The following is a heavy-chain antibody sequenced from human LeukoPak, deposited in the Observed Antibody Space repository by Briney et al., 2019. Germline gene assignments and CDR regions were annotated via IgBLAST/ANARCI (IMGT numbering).Heavy chain of an antibody. V-gene: IGHV4-59*01. Sequence: SETLSLTCAVYGGSFSDYYWSWIRQPPGKGLEWIAYIYYSGSTSYNPSLKSRVTISVDTSKNQFSLKLRSVTAADTAVYYCARRGYFDNWGQGTLVTVSS. CDR2: IYYSGST. CDR1: GGSFSDYY. CDR3: ARRGYFDN. J-gene: IGHJ4*02.